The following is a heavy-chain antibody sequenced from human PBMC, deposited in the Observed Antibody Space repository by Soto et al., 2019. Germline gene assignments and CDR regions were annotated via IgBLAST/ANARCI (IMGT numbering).Heavy chain of an antibody. V-gene: IGHV3-48*01. D-gene: IGHD1-1*01. J-gene: IGHJ6*03. CDR3: ARRAPGTTGADNYYYYMDV. CDR2: ISSTSGTI. CDR1: GFAFSAYI. Sequence: EVQLLESGGGLVQPGGSLRLSCAASGFAFSAYIMNWVRQTSGKGLEWVSIISSTSGTISYADSVKGRFTTSRDNAKNSLYLQMHSLRAEDTAVYYCARRAPGTTGADNYYYYMDVWGKGTTVTVSS.